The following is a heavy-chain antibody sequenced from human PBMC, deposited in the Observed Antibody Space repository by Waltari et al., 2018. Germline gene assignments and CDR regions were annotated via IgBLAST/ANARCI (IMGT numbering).Heavy chain of an antibody. J-gene: IGHJ3*02. V-gene: IGHV3-7*01. Sequence: EVQLVESGGDLVQPGGSLRLSCAASGFTFSSYWMCWVRQAPGKGVGWVAKIKEDGSGKYYVDSVKGRFTISRDNAKNSLYLQMNSLRAEDSAVYYCARTQWDSTSRRAFDIWGQGTVVTVSS. CDR3: ARTQWDSTSRRAFDI. CDR2: IKEDGSGK. D-gene: IGHD1-26*01. CDR1: GFTFSSYW.